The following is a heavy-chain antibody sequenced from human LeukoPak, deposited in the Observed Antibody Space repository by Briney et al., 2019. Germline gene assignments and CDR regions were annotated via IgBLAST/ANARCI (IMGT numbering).Heavy chain of an antibody. CDR2: IKQDGSEK. D-gene: IGHD3-3*01. CDR3: ARGGLRLLEWLSPFDY. J-gene: IGHJ4*02. V-gene: IGHV3-7*01. CDR1: GFTFSSYW. Sequence: GGSPRLPCAASGFTFSSYWMSWVRQAPGKGMEWVANIKQDGSEKYYVDSVKGRFIISRANAKNSLYLQMNSLRVEDTAVYYCARGGLRLLEWLSPFDYWGQGTLVTVSS.